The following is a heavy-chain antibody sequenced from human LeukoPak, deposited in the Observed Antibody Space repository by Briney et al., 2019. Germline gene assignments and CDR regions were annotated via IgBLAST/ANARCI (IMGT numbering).Heavy chain of an antibody. D-gene: IGHD3-22*01. J-gene: IGHJ4*02. CDR3: ARATPWLLPGY. Sequence: PSETLSLTCTVSGGSISSYYWSWVRQPPGKRLEWIGHIYDTGNTNYNPSLESRVTISVDTSKNQFSLRLTSVTAADTAVYFCARATPWLLPGYWGQGTLVTVSS. V-gene: IGHV4-59*01. CDR2: IYDTGNT. CDR1: GGSISSYY.